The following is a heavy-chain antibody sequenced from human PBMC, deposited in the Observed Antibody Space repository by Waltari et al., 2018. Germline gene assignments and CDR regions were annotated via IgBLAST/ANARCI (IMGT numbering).Heavy chain of an antibody. CDR1: GGSFSGHY. J-gene: IGHJ1*01. V-gene: IGHV4-34*01. CDR2: ISYRGST. Sequence: QVQLQQWGAGLLKPSETLSLTCAVYGGSFSGHYWSGIRQPPGKGLEWIGEISYRGSTKYNPSLKTRVTISGDTSKNQFSLKVSSVTAADMAVYYCARAPSGTIEYFQHWGQGTLVTVSS. D-gene: IGHD1-26*01. CDR3: ARAPSGTIEYFQH.